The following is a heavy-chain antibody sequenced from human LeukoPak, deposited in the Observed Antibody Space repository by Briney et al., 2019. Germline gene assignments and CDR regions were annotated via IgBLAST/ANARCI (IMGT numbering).Heavy chain of an antibody. CDR3: ARDGLRIFGYYYGSGSYRVFDY. Sequence: AETLSLTCAVYGLSFSGYYWSWIRQPPGKGLEWIGEINHSGSTNYNPALKSRVTISVDTSKNPFSLQLSSVTAADKAVYYCARDGLRIFGYYYGSGSYRVFDYWGQGTLVTVSS. J-gene: IGHJ4*02. D-gene: IGHD3-10*01. V-gene: IGHV4-34*01. CDR2: INHSGST. CDR1: GLSFSGYY.